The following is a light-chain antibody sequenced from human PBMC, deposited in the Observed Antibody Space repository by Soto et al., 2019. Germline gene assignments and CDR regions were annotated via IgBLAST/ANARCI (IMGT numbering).Light chain of an antibody. CDR1: QDISDN. V-gene: IGKV1-33*01. CDR2: DVS. CDR3: QQYDDLPIT. J-gene: IGKJ5*01. Sequence: ITLTQSACSLSTSVGDRGTNTXXASQDISDNLNWYQQKQGKAPKVLISDVSNLETGVSSRFSGSGSGTDFTFTISSLQAEDVATYYCQQYDDLPITYGQTSRPEIK.